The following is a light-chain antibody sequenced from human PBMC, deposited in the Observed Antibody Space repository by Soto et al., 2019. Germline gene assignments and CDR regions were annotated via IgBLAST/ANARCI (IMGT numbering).Light chain of an antibody. CDR2: EVT. CDR1: SSDIGGYKY. Sequence: QSALTQPASVSGSPGQSITISCTGSSSDIGGYKYVSWYQQHPGKVPKLMIYEVTNRPSGISNRFSGSKSGNTASLTISGLQAEDEADHYCSSYTSSSTWVFGGGTKVTVL. CDR3: SSYTSSSTWV. J-gene: IGLJ3*02. V-gene: IGLV2-14*01.